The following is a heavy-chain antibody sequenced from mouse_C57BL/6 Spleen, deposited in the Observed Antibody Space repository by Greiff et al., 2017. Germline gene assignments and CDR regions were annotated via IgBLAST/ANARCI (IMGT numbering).Heavy chain of an antibody. CDR1: GFTFSSYG. V-gene: IGHV5-6*01. D-gene: IGHD5-1-1*01. CDR2: ISSGGSYT. CDR3: ARHISYYFDY. Sequence: EVKLMESGGDLVKPGGSLKLSCAASGFTFSSYGMSWVRQTPDKRLEWVATISSGGSYTYYPDSVKGRFTISRDNAKNTLYLQMSSLKSEDTAMYYCARHISYYFDYWGQGTTLTVSS. J-gene: IGHJ2*01.